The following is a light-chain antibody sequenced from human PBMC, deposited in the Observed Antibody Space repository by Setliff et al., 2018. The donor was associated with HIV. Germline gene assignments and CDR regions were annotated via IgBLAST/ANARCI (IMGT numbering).Light chain of an antibody. Sequence: QSALAQPRSVSGSPGQSVTISCTGTSSDVGRYKYVSWYQQHPGKAPTLTIYDVTKRPSGVPDRFSGSKSGNTASLTISGLQAEDEADYYCCSYAGSYTYVVFGGGTKVTVL. V-gene: IGLV2-11*01. J-gene: IGLJ2*01. CDR1: SSDVGRYKY. CDR2: DVT. CDR3: CSYAGSYTYVV.